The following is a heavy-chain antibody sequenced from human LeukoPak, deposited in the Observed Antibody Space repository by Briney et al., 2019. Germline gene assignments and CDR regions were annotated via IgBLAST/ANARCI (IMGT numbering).Heavy chain of an antibody. V-gene: IGHV4-34*01. CDR3: ARGQDGYNSKRAFDI. J-gene: IGHJ3*02. CDR1: GGSFSGYY. CDR2: INHSGST. D-gene: IGHD5-24*01. Sequence: SSETLSLTCAVYGGSFSGYYWSWIRQPPGKGLEWIGEINHSGSTNYNPSLKSRVTISVDTSKNQFSLKLSSVTAADTAVYYCARGQDGYNSKRAFDIWGQGTMVTVSS.